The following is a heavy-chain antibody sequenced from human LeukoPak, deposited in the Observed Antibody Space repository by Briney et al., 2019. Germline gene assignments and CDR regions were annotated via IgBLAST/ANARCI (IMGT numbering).Heavy chain of an antibody. CDR1: RFTFSSYA. V-gene: IGHV3-23*01. CDR2: ISGSGGST. D-gene: IGHD2-15*01. CDR3: ANIVVVVAATPPVDY. Sequence: GGSLRLSCAASRFTFSSYAMSWVRQAPGKGLEWVSAISGSGGSTYYADSVKGRFTISRDNSKNTLYLQMNSLRAEDTAVYYCANIVVVVAATPPVDYWGQGTLVTVSS. J-gene: IGHJ4*02.